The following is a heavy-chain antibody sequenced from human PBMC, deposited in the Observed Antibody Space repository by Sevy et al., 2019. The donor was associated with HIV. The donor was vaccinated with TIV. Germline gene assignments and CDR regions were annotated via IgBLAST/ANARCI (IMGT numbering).Heavy chain of an antibody. CDR1: GFTFSKYS. D-gene: IGHD2-8*01. Sequence: RGSLRLSCAASGFTFSKYSMSWVRQPPGKGLEWVSTLSFGCGEINYADSVKGRFTISRDNSKSSVYLQMNNLRPEDTAVYYCAREGCTKPHDYWGQETLVTVSS. V-gene: IGHV3-23*01. CDR3: AREGCTKPHDY. CDR2: LSFGCGEI. J-gene: IGHJ4*02.